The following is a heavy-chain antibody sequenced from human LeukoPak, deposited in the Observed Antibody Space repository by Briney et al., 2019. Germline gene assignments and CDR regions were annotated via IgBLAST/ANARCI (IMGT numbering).Heavy chain of an antibody. CDR3: ARGPYYDSSGYYFDY. CDR1: GGTFSSYA. Sequence: SVKVSCKASGGTFSSYASSWVRQAPGQGLEWMGRIIPIFGIANYAQKFQGRVTITADKSTSTAYMELSSLRSEDTAVYSCARGPYYDSSGYYFDYWGQGTLVTVSS. CDR2: IIPIFGIA. J-gene: IGHJ4*02. D-gene: IGHD3-22*01. V-gene: IGHV1-69*04.